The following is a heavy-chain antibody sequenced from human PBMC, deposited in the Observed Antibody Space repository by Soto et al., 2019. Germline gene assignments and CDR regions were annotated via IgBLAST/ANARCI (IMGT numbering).Heavy chain of an antibody. CDR2: ICWDDGK. D-gene: IGHD7-27*01. CDR3: AHRRQLGDFDS. CDR1: GFSLSTSGVC. J-gene: IGHJ4*02. V-gene: IGHV2-5*02. Sequence: QITLKESGPTLVNPTQTLTLTCTFSGFSLSTSGVCVGWFRQPPGKALEWLAIICWDDGKRYSPSLKSRLTITQDTSKKQVVLILTNMDPVDTATYFCAHRRQLGDFDSWGQGTLVTVSS.